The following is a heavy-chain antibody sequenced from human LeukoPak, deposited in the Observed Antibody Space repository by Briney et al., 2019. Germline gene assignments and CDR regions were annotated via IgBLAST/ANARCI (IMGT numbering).Heavy chain of an antibody. CDR2: IYYGGST. D-gene: IGHD3-22*01. Sequence: SETLSLTCTISGDPISSYYWSWIRQPPGKGLEWIGYIYYGGSTNYNPSLKSRVTISVDTSKNQFSLKLSSVTAADTAVYYCARFFPDANYYDSSGYSNAFDIWGQGTMVTVSS. J-gene: IGHJ3*02. V-gene: IGHV4-59*08. CDR1: GDPISSYY. CDR3: ARFFPDANYYDSSGYSNAFDI.